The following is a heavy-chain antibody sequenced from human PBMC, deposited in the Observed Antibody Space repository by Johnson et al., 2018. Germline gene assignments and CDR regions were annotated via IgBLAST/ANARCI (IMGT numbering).Heavy chain of an antibody. D-gene: IGHD3-3*01. V-gene: IGHV3-21*06. J-gene: IGHJ6*02. CDR2: VSGSGNKT. Sequence: VQLQESGGGLVQPGGSLRVSCVASGFTFSNFAMNWLRQAPGKGLEWVSLVSGSGNKTYYADSVKGRFTIYRDNPKNSVYLQMNSLRVEDTGGYDCAKEARFSSEVWGQGTTVTVSS. CDR3: AKEARFSSEV. CDR1: GFTFSNFA.